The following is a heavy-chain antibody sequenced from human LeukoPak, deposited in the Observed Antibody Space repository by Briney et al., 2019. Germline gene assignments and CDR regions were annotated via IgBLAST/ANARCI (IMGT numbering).Heavy chain of an antibody. CDR3: ARGPLPRYSGFDY. J-gene: IGHJ4*02. D-gene: IGHD3-9*01. CDR1: GFTFSNSG. Sequence: GGTLRLSCAASGFTFSNSGMSWVRQAPGKGLEWVSAISGSGSSTHYADSVKGRFTISRDNSKNTLYLQMNSLRAEDTAVYYCARGPLPRYSGFDYWGQGTLVTVSS. V-gene: IGHV3-23*01. CDR2: ISGSGSST.